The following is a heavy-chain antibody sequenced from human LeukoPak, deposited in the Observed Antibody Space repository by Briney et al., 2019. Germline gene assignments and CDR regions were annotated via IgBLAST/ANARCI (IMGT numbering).Heavy chain of an antibody. CDR3: ARRRYYDSSGYLD. CDR1: GDSVSRSDSY. Sequence: PSETLSLTCTIFGDSVSRSDSYWDWIRQPPGKGLEWIGTIYYSGRTYYSPSLKSRVTLSVDMSNNHFSLTLSSVTAADTALYFCARRRYYDSSGYLDWGQGTLVTVSA. J-gene: IGHJ1*01. V-gene: IGHV4-39*02. D-gene: IGHD3-22*01. CDR2: IYYSGRT.